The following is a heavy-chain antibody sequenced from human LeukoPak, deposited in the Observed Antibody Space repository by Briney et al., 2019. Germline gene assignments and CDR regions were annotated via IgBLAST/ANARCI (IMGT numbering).Heavy chain of an antibody. CDR1: GFTFSSYE. CDR3: ARDRIAAAGVIDY. Sequence: GGSLRLSCAASGFTFSSYEMNWVRQAPGKGLEWVSYISGSGSNIYYADSVKGRFTISRDSAKKSLYLQMNSLRAEDTAVYYCARDRIAAAGVIDYWGQGTLVTVSS. D-gene: IGHD6-13*01. J-gene: IGHJ4*02. CDR2: ISGSGSNI. V-gene: IGHV3-48*03.